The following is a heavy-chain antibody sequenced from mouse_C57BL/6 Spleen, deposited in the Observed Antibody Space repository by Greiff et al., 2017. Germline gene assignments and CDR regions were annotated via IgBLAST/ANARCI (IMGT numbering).Heavy chain of an antibody. Sequence: EVQLQESGGDLVKPGGSLKLSCAASGFTFSSYGMSWVRQTPDKRLEWVATISSGGSYTYYPDSVKGRFTISRDNAKNTLYLQMSSLKSEDTALYYWARWTDAMDYWGQGTSVTVSS. CDR3: ARWTDAMDY. CDR2: ISSGGSYT. J-gene: IGHJ4*01. CDR1: GFTFSSYG. V-gene: IGHV5-6*01.